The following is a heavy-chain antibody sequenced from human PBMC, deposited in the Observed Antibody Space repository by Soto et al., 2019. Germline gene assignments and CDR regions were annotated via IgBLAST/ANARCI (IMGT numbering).Heavy chain of an antibody. CDR3: ARVNHYYYYYGMDV. J-gene: IGHJ6*02. Sequence: SETLSLTCTVSGGSISSYYWSWIRQPPGKGLEWIGYIYYSGSTNYNPSLKSRVTISVDTSKNQFSLKLSSVTAADTAVYYCARVNHYYYYYGMDVWGQGPTVTVSS. CDR2: IYYSGST. V-gene: IGHV4-59*01. CDR1: GGSISSYY.